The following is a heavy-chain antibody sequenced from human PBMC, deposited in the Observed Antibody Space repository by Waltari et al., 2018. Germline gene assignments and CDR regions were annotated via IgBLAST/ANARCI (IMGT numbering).Heavy chain of an antibody. CDR2: ISGSGGST. D-gene: IGHD3-22*01. Sequence: VQLLESGGGLVQPGGSLRLSCAASGFTFSSYAMSWVRQAPGKGLEWVSAISGSGGSTYYADSVKGRFTISRDNSKNTLYLQMNSLRAEDTAVYYCAKFPQYYYDSSGFYFDYWGQGTLVTVSS. J-gene: IGHJ4*02. CDR3: AKFPQYYYDSSGFYFDY. V-gene: IGHV3-23*01. CDR1: GFTFSSYA.